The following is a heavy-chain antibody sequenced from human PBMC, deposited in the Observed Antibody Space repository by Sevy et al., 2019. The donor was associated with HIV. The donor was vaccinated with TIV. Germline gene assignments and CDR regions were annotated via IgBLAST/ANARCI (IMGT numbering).Heavy chain of an antibody. CDR2: ISWDGGST. V-gene: IGHV3-43*01. D-gene: IGHD1-1*01. CDR3: AKPLTTGTTGVGY. Sequence: GGSLRLSCAASGFTFDDYTMHWVRQAPGKGLEWVSRISWDGGSTYYADSVKGRFTISRDNSKNSLYLQMNSLRTEDTALYYCAKPLTTGTTGVGYWGQGTLVTVSS. CDR1: GFTFDDYT. J-gene: IGHJ4*02.